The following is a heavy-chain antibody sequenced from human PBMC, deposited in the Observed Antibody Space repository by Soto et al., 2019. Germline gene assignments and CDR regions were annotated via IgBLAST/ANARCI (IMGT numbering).Heavy chain of an antibody. Sequence: PGESLKISCKGSGYIFTNYWIGWVRQMPGKGLEWMGIIYPGDSDTRYSPPFQGQVTISADKSINTAYLRWSSLKASDTAMYYCARAFKAQYSYGMDVWGQGTTVPSP. CDR1: GYIFTNYW. CDR3: ARAFKAQYSYGMDV. CDR2: IYPGDSDT. D-gene: IGHD4-4*01. J-gene: IGHJ6*02. V-gene: IGHV5-51*01.